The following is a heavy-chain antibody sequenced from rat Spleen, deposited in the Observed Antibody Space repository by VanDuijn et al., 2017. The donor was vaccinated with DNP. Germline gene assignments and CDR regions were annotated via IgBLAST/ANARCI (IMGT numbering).Heavy chain of an antibody. V-gene: IGHV3-1*01. D-gene: IGHD1-2*01. J-gene: IGHJ2*01. CDR1: GYSITSYY. Sequence: EVQLQESGPGLVKPSQSLSLTCSVTGYSITSYYWGWIRQFPGNKMEYIGHISYSGRTNYNPSLKRRISITRDTSRNQFFLQLNSVATEDTATYYCARAQTPYSSYTPFDYWGQGVMVTVSS. CDR3: ARAQTPYSSYTPFDY. CDR2: ISYSGRT.